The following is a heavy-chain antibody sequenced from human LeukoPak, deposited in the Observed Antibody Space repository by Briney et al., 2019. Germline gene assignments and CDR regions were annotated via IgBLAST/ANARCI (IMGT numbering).Heavy chain of an antibody. CDR3: ARVLNDYGDYVFDY. CDR2: ISSSSSTI. Sequence: GGSLRLSCAASGFTFSSYRMNWVRQAPGKGLEWVSYISSSSSTIYYADSVKGRFTISRDNTKNSLYLQMNSLRAEDTAVYYCARVLNDYGDYVFDYWGQGTLVTVSS. V-gene: IGHV3-48*04. D-gene: IGHD4-17*01. CDR1: GFTFSSYR. J-gene: IGHJ4*02.